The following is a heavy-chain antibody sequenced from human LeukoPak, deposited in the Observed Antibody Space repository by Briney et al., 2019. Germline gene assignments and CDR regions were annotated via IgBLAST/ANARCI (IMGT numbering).Heavy chain of an antibody. D-gene: IGHD5-18*01. V-gene: IGHV1-69*01. CDR1: GGTFSSYA. J-gene: IGHJ6*03. CDR2: IIPTFGTA. CDR3: ARDRDTDMMTSSYYYYMDV. Sequence: SVKVSCKASGGTFSSYAISWVRQAPGQGLEWMGGIIPTFGTANYAEIFQGRVTITADESTSTAYMELSSLRSEDTAVYYCARDRDTDMMTSSYYYYMDVWGEGTTVTVSS.